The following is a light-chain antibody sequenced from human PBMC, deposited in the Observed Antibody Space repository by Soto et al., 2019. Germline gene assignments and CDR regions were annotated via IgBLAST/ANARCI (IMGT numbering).Light chain of an antibody. CDR1: ASNIGSNS. CDR3: AAWDDRLNAVV. Sequence: HSVLTQPPSASGTPGQRVTMSCSGSASNIGSNSGSWYRQVPGTAPKLLIYSDNQRPSGVPDRFSGSKSGTSASLAISGLQSEDEADYYCAAWDDRLNAVVFGGGTKLTVL. J-gene: IGLJ2*01. V-gene: IGLV1-44*01. CDR2: SDN.